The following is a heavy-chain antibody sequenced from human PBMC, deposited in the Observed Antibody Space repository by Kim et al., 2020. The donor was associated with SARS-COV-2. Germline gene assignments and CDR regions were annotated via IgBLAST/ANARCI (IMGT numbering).Heavy chain of an antibody. CDR3: ARQEGHYDFSTGALDY. V-gene: IGHV5-51*01. J-gene: IGHJ4*02. Sequence: SFQGQVTISADKSISTAYLQWSSLKASDTAMYYCARQEGHYDFSTGALDYWGQGTLVTVSS. D-gene: IGHD3-3*01.